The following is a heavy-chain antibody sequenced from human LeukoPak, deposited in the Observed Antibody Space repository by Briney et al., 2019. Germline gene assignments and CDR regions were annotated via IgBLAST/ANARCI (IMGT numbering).Heavy chain of an antibody. Sequence: SETLSLTCAVSGYSISSGYYWGWIRQPPGKGLEWIGSIYHSGSTYYNPSLKSRVTISGDTSKNQFSLKLSSVTAEDTAVYYCARIGKIRYFDWLLYGRDRYFDLWGRGTLVTVSS. D-gene: IGHD3-9*01. V-gene: IGHV4-38-2*01. CDR2: IYHSGST. CDR1: GYSISSGYY. J-gene: IGHJ2*01. CDR3: ARIGKIRYFDWLLYGRDRYFDL.